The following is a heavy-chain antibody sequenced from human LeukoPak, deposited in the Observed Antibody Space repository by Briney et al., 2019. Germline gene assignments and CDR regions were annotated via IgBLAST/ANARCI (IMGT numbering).Heavy chain of an antibody. Sequence: ASVKVSCKASGYTFTSYGISWVRQAPGQGLEWMGWINPNSGGTNYAQKFQGRVTMTRDTSISTAYMELSRLRSDDTAVYYCARDLSSGWPYYYYYYGMDVWGQGTTVTVSS. D-gene: IGHD6-19*01. CDR2: INPNSGGT. CDR3: ARDLSSGWPYYYYYYGMDV. V-gene: IGHV1-2*02. J-gene: IGHJ6*02. CDR1: GYTFTSYG.